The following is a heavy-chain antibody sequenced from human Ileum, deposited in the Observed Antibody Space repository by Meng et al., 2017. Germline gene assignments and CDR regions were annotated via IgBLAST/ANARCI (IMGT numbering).Heavy chain of an antibody. Sequence: QVQLQESGPGLGKPSQTLSLTCRVSGASLSTGGSYWGWIRQQPGKGLEWIGYSYYDGSSYYNPSLKSRPIISLDASKSQFSLRLTSMTAADTAIYYCTRGGFGYSVPFDFWGQGTLVTVSS. CDR2: SYYDGSS. V-gene: IGHV4-31*03. J-gene: IGHJ4*02. CDR3: TRGGFGYSVPFDF. D-gene: IGHD5/OR15-5a*01. CDR1: GASLSTGGSY.